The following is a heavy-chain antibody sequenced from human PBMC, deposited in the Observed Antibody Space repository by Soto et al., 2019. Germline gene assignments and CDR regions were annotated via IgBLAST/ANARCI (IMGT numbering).Heavy chain of an antibody. J-gene: IGHJ4*02. CDR1: GFTFSRYA. CDR2: ISGSGGST. CDR3: SKTNLFGSGIKEF. D-gene: IGHD3-10*01. V-gene: IGHV3-23*01. Sequence: EVQLLDSGGGLVQPGGSLRLSCAASGFTFSRYAMNWVRQAPGKGLEWVSAISGSGGSTYYADSVKGRFTISRDNSKNKLKLHMKSLRAGDKAVDDCSKTNLFGSGIKEFWCRGNLVTVSS.